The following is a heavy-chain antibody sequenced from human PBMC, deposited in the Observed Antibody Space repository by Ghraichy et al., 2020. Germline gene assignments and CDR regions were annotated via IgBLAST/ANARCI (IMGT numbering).Heavy chain of an antibody. J-gene: IGHJ6*02. D-gene: IGHD5-12*01. CDR1: GGSVSSGSYY. CDR3: ARWGVATTLHYYYYGMDV. V-gene: IGHV4-61*01. Sequence: SETLSLTCTVSGGSVSSGSYYWSWIRQPPGKGLEWIGYIYYSGSTNYNPSLKSRVTISVDTSKNQFSLKLSSVTAADTAVYYCARWGVATTLHYYYYGMDVWGQGTTVTVSS. CDR2: IYYSGST.